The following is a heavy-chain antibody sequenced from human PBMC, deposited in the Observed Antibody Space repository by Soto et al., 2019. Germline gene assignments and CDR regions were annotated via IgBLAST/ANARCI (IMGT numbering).Heavy chain of an antibody. J-gene: IGHJ3*02. V-gene: IGHV1-69*01. CDR3: ARERGYDYVWGSYRPLDAFDI. CDR1: GGTFSSYA. Sequence: QVQLVQSGAEVKKPGSSVKVSCKASGGTFSSYAISWVRQAPGQGLEWMGGIIPIFGTANYAQKFQGRVTITADESTSTAYMELSRLRSEDTAVYYGARERGYDYVWGSYRPLDAFDIWGQGTMVTVSS. D-gene: IGHD3-16*02. CDR2: IIPIFGTA.